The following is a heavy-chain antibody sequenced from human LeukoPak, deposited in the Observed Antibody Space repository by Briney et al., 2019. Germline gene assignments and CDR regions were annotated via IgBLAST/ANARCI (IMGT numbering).Heavy chain of an antibody. Sequence: GGSLRLSCAASGFTFSNYWMAWVRQAPGKGLEWLSSVSGSGGSTFYADSVKGRFTISRDNSKNTVFLKMNSLRAEDTAVYYCAKSRSSLSSGYYFYYGMDVWGQGTTVTVSS. CDR2: VSGSGGST. V-gene: IGHV3-23*01. CDR1: GFTFSNYW. D-gene: IGHD3-22*01. J-gene: IGHJ6*02. CDR3: AKSRSSLSSGYYFYYGMDV.